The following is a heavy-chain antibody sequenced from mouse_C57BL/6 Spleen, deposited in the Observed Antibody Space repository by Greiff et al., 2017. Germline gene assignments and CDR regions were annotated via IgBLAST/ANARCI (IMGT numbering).Heavy chain of an antibody. CDR2: INPNNGGT. CDR1: GYTFTDYY. Sequence: EVQLQQSGPELVKPGASVKISCKASGYTFTDYYMNWVKQSHGKSLEWIGDINPNNGGTSYNQKFKGKATLTVDKSSSTAYMELRSLTSEDSAVYYCARSADGYYVGNFDYWGQGTTLTVSS. CDR3: ARSADGYYVGNFDY. J-gene: IGHJ2*01. V-gene: IGHV1-26*01. D-gene: IGHD2-3*01.